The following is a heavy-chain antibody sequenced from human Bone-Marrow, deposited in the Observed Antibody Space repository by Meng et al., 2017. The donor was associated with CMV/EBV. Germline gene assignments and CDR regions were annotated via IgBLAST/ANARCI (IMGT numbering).Heavy chain of an antibody. CDR1: GVTFSSYA. J-gene: IGHJ6*02. V-gene: IGHV3-7*01. Sequence: GESLKISCAASGVTFSSYAMSWVRQAPGKGLEWVANIKQDGSEKYYADSVKGRFTISRDNSKNTLYLQMNSLRAEDTAVYYCARDRHDYSNYEGYYYGMDVWGQGTTVTVSS. CDR3: ARDRHDYSNYEGYYYGMDV. CDR2: IKQDGSEK. D-gene: IGHD4-11*01.